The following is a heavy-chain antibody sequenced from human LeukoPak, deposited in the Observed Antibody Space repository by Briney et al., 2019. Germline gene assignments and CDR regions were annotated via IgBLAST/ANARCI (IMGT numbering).Heavy chain of an antibody. V-gene: IGHV4-59*12. J-gene: IGHJ4*02. CDR1: GGSISSYY. CDR3: ARNFPGVGCSGGSCYDY. CDR2: IYYSGTT. Sequence: SETLSLTCTVSGGSISSYYWSWIRQPPGKGLEWIGIIYYSGTTYYNPSLKSRVTISIDTSKNQFSLKLTSVTAADTAVYFCARNFPGVGCSGGSCYDYWGQGTLVTVSS. D-gene: IGHD2-15*01.